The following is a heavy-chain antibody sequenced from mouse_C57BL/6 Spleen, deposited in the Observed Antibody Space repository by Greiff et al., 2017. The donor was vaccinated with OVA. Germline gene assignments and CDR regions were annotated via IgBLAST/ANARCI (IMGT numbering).Heavy chain of an antibody. V-gene: IGHV1-69*01. D-gene: IGHD2-1*01. CDR3: ARWGGNYDDFGY. CDR2: IDPSDSYT. J-gene: IGHJ2*01. Sequence: VQLQQPGAELVMPGASVKLSCKASGYTFTSYWMHWVKQRPGQGLEWIGEIDPSDSYTNYNQKFKGKSTLTVDKASSTAYMQLSSLTSEDSAVYYCARWGGNYDDFGYWGQGTTLTVSS. CDR1: GYTFTSYW.